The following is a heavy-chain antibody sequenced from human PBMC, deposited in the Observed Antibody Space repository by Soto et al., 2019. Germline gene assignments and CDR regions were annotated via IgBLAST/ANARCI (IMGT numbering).Heavy chain of an antibody. V-gene: IGHV4-34*01. CDR3: ARTYYDFWSGYYPFDY. CDR2: INHSGTT. D-gene: IGHD3-3*01. J-gene: IGHJ4*02. Sequence: PSETLSLTCAVYGWSFSDFYWSWIRQTPGKGLEWIGEINHSGTTNYNPSLKSRVTISVDTSKSQFSLRLSSVTAADTAVYYCARTYYDFWSGYYPFDYWGQGTLVTVSS. CDR1: GWSFSDFY.